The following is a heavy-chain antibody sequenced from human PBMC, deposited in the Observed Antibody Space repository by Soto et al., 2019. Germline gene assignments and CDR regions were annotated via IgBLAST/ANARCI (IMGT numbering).Heavy chain of an antibody. Sequence: QVQLVESGGGVVQPGRSLRLSCAASGFTFSSYAMHRVRQAPGKGLEWVAVISYDGSNKYYADSVKGRFTISRDNSKNTLYLQMNSLRAEDTAVYYCARDFSVVVVTAMHYWGQGTLVTVSS. CDR1: GFTFSSYA. D-gene: IGHD2-21*02. V-gene: IGHV3-30-3*01. CDR2: ISYDGSNK. CDR3: ARDFSVVVVTAMHY. J-gene: IGHJ4*02.